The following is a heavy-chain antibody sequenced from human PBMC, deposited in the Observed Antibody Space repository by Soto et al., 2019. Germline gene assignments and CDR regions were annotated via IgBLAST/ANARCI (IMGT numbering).Heavy chain of an antibody. CDR3: ARALSTKPAPIDY. Sequence: QVQLVQSGAEVKKPGASVKVSCKASGYTFTTYYLHWLRQARGQGLEWMGIITPRDGTTRYEQKFQDRVTRTRDTSPSTVYMELISLRSEDTAVYYCARALSTKPAPIDYWGQGTLVTVSS. CDR1: GYTFTTYY. D-gene: IGHD1-1*01. CDR2: ITPRDGTT. V-gene: IGHV1-46*01. J-gene: IGHJ4*02.